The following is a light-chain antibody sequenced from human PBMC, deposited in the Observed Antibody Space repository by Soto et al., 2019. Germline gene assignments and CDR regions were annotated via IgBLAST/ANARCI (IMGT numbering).Light chain of an antibody. Sequence: DIQMTQSPSSLSASVGDRVTITCRASQNINNYLNWYQQKPGKAPKLLIHAASSFQSGVPSRFSGSGYGTDFTLTINSLQHEDSASYYCQQSYSAPWTCGQGTKVEIK. V-gene: IGKV1-39*01. CDR3: QQSYSAPWT. CDR1: QNINNY. CDR2: AAS. J-gene: IGKJ1*01.